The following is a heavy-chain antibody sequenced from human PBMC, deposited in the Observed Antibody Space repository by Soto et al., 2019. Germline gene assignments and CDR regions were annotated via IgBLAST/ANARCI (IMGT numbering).Heavy chain of an antibody. CDR2: INHSGST. Sequence: PSETLSLTCAVYGGSFSGYYWSWIRQPPGKGLEWIGEINHSGSTNYNPSLKSRVTISVDTSKNQFSLKLSSVTAADTAVYYCARGGGLVPRDFDYWGQGTLVTVSS. D-gene: IGHD3-9*01. V-gene: IGHV4-34*01. J-gene: IGHJ4*02. CDR3: ARGGGLVPRDFDY. CDR1: GGSFSGYY.